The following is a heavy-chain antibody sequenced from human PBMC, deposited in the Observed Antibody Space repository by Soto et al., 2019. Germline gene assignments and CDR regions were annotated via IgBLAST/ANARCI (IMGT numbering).Heavy chain of an antibody. CDR2: IYYTGTT. CDR3: ARDRCPGGSGYFKGYFEY. Sequence: QVQLQESGPRLVKSSQTLSLTCSVSGASFSNGAYYWNWIRQHPGKVLEWIGYIYYTGTTYYNPSLKSRVTLSVDTSKHQFSRDLTSVTAADTAVYYCARDRCPGGSGYFKGYFEYWGQGILVTVSS. CDR1: GASFSNGAYY. D-gene: IGHD5-12*01. V-gene: IGHV4-31*03. J-gene: IGHJ4*02.